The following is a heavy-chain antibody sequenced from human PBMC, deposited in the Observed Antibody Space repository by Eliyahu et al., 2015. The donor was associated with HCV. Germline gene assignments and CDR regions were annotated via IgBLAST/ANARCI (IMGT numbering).Heavy chain of an antibody. Sequence: QVQLQESGPGLVKPSETLSLXCTVSXGXITXYYWSWIRQPPGKGLEWIGYXHYSGSTNYNPSLKSRVTISVDTSKNQFSLNLTSVTAADTAMYYCASGGGGIAVTGTGGWFDPWGQGTLVTVSS. CDR1: XGXITXYY. D-gene: IGHD6-19*01. CDR3: ASGGGGIAVTGTGGWFDP. V-gene: IGHV4-59*01. CDR2: XHYSGST. J-gene: IGHJ5*02.